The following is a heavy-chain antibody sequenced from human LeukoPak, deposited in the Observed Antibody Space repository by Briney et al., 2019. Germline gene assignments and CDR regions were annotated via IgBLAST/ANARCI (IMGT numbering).Heavy chain of an antibody. J-gene: IGHJ4*02. CDR1: GLTFSSYW. V-gene: IGHV3-74*01. D-gene: IGHD3-22*01. CDR3: ASGEFDYYDSIMF. Sequence: GGSLRLSCAASGLTFSSYWMHWVRHAPGKGLVWVSRINRGGSSTSYVDSVKGRFTISRDNAKNTLYLQMNSLRAEDTAVYYCASGEFDYYDSIMFGGQGTLVTVSS. CDR2: INRGGSST.